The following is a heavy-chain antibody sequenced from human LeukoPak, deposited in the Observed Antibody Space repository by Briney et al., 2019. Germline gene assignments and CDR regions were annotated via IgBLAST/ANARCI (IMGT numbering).Heavy chain of an antibody. CDR2: IYYSGST. J-gene: IGHJ4*02. D-gene: IGHD1-20*01. CDR3: ARARSDITGTAFFDC. V-gene: IGHV4-61*01. Sequence: SETLSLTCTVSGGSVSSGSYYWSWIRQPPGKGLEWIGYIYYSGSTNYNPSLKSRVTISVDTSKNQFSLKLSSVTAADTAVYYCARARSDITGTAFFDCWGQGTLVTVSS. CDR1: GGSVSSGSYY.